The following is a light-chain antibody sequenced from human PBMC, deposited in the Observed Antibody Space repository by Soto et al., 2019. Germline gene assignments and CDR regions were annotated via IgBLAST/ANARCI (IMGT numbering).Light chain of an antibody. CDR1: QSVSSTY. J-gene: IGKJ3*01. Sequence: EIVLTQSPGTLSLSPGERATLSCRASQSVSSTYLAWYQQRPGQAPRLLIYGASSRAPGIPYRFSGSGSGTDFTLTISRLEPEDFAVYYCQQYGTSPFTFGPGTKVDI. CDR3: QQYGTSPFT. CDR2: GAS. V-gene: IGKV3-20*01.